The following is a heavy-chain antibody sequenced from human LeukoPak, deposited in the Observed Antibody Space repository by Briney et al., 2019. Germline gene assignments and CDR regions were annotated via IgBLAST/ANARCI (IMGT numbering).Heavy chain of an antibody. D-gene: IGHD3-3*01. CDR1: GYTFTSYY. CDR2: INPSGGST. CDR3: ARDCVVLRFLEWFPLTDGMDV. V-gene: IGHV1-46*01. J-gene: IGHJ6*02. Sequence: ASVKVSCKASGYTFTSYYMHWVRQAPGQGLEWMGIINPSGGSTSYAQKFQGRVTMTRDTSTSTVYMELSSPRSGDTAVYYCARDCVVLRFLEWFPLTDGMDVWGQGTTVTVSS.